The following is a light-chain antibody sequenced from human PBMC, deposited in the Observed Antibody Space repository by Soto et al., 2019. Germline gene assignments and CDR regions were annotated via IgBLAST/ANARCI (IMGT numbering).Light chain of an antibody. CDR3: KKYSSAPWT. CDR1: QGIDNY. J-gene: IGKJ1*01. CDR2: AAS. Sequence: DIQMTQSPSSLSAYVGDRVTISCRASQGIDNYLAWSQQKPGKVPELLIYAASTLHSGVPSRFSGSGSGTDFTLTISSLQPAHVASYYCKKYSSAPWTFGKENTVEIK. V-gene: IGKV1-27*01.